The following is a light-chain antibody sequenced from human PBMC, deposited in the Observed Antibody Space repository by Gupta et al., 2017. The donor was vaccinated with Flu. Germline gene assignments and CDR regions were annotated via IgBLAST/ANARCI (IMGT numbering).Light chain of an antibody. CDR2: DAS. Sequence: PSCLSASVGDRVTITFRASQSISSYLNWYQQKPGKAPKLLIYDASRWESGVPSRFGGSGSGTDFSLTITSLQPEDFATYFCHQSNTPPLSFGGGTKVEI. J-gene: IGKJ4*01. V-gene: IGKV1-39*01. CDR1: QSISSY. CDR3: HQSNTPPLS.